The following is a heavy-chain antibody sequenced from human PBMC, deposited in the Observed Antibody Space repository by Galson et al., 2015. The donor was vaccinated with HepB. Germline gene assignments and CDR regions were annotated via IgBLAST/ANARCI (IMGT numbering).Heavy chain of an antibody. CDR1: GGTFSSYA. Sequence: SVKVSCKASGGTFSSYAISWVRQAPGQGLEWMGRIIPILGIANYAQKFKGRVTITADKSTSTAYMELSSLRSEDTAVYYCARDSSGWYRGPLGWFDPGGQGTLVTVSS. J-gene: IGHJ5*02. CDR3: ARDSSGWYRGPLGWFDP. V-gene: IGHV1-69*04. D-gene: IGHD6-19*01. CDR2: IIPILGIA.